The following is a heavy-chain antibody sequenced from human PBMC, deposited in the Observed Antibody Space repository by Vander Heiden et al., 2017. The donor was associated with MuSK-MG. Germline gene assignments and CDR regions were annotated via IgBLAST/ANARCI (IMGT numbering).Heavy chain of an antibody. CDR1: GYSFSGYF. CDR3: ARSPPDDNFWSGYPYLDY. CDR2: INPDSGAT. Sequence: QVQLVQSGAEVKKPGASVKVSCKASGYSFSGYFMHWVRQAPGQGLEWMGWINPDSGATKYAQKFQGWAIVTRDTSITTAYMELTRLRSDDTAVYYCARSPPDDNFWSGYPYLDYWGQGTLVTVSS. D-gene: IGHD3-3*01. V-gene: IGHV1-2*04. J-gene: IGHJ4*02.